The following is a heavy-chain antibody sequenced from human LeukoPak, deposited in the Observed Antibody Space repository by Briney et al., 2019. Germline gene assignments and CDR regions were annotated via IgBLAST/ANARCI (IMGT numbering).Heavy chain of an antibody. V-gene: IGHV4-39*07. CDR2: IYYSGST. D-gene: IGHD3-3*01. Sequence: PSETLSLTCTVSGGSISSSSYYWGWIRQPPGKGLEWIASIYYSGSTYYNPSLKSRVTISVDTSKNQFSLKLSSVTAADTAVYYCARGRKSITIFGVPDYYYYYMDVWGKGTTVTVSS. CDR3: ARGRKSITIFGVPDYYYYYMDV. CDR1: GGSISSSSYY. J-gene: IGHJ6*03.